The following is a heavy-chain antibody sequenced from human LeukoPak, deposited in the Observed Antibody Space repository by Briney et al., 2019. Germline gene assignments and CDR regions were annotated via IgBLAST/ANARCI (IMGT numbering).Heavy chain of an antibody. CDR1: GGSISSYY. CDR2: IYYSGST. D-gene: IGHD6-19*01. J-gene: IGHJ2*01. Sequence: SETLSLTCTVSGGSISSYYWSWIRQPPGKGLEWIGYIYYSGSTNYNPSLKSRVTISVDTSKNQFSLKLSSVTAADTAVYYCARDAERIAVNTDWYFDLWGRGTLVTVSS. CDR3: ARDAERIAVNTDWYFDL. V-gene: IGHV4-59*01.